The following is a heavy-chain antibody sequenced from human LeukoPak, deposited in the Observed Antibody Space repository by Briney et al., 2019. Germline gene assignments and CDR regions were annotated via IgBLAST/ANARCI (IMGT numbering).Heavy chain of an antibody. CDR1: GYTFTGYY. Sequence: GASVKVSCKASGYTFTGYYMHWVRQAPGQGLEWMGWVNSNSGGTHCAQKFEGRVTMTRDTSISTAYMELSRLRSDDTAVYYCARGYCSGGSCYHFDSWGQGTLVTVSS. CDR2: VNSNSGGT. CDR3: ARGYCSGGSCYHFDS. V-gene: IGHV1-2*02. J-gene: IGHJ4*02. D-gene: IGHD2-15*01.